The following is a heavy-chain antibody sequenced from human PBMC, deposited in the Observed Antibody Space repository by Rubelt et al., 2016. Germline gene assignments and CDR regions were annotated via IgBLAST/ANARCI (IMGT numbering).Heavy chain of an antibody. CDR3: ARSDCSSTSCYLMGPYGAFDI. J-gene: IGHJ3*02. Sequence: GKGLEWIGYIFYSGSTNYNPSLKSRVTISVDTSKNQFSLKLSSVTAADTAVYYCARSDCSSTSCYLMGPYGAFDIWGQGTMVTVSS. D-gene: IGHD2-2*01. V-gene: IGHV4-59*01. CDR2: IFYSGST.